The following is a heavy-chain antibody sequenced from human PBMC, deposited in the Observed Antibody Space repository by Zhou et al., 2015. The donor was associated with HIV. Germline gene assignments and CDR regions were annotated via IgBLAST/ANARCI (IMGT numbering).Heavy chain of an antibody. CDR3: ATNPPYSSSWYLGSPTYYGMDV. Sequence: QVQLVQSGAEVKKPGASVKVSCKASGYTFTGYYMHWVRQAPGQGLEWMGWINPNSGGTNYAQKFQGWVTMTRDTSISTVYMELSRLRSDDTAVYYCATNPPYSSSWYLGSPTYYGMDVVGPRDHGHRLL. J-gene: IGHJ6*02. CDR2: INPNSGGT. V-gene: IGHV1-2*04. CDR1: GYTFTGYY. D-gene: IGHD6-13*01.